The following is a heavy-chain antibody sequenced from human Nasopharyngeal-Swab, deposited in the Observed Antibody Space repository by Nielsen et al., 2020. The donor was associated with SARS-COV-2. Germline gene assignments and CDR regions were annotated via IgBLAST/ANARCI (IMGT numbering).Heavy chain of an antibody. CDR2: ITDSGGTT. Sequence: GGSLRLSCAAAGFTFRSCAMNWVRQAPGKGLQWVSTITDSGGTTYYADSVKGRFTISRDNPKNTLYLQMNSLRAEDSAVYYCAKAYCSGAGCDYFDYWGQGTLVTVSS. D-gene: IGHD2-15*01. J-gene: IGHJ4*02. CDR3: AKAYCSGAGCDYFDY. CDR1: GFTFRSCA. V-gene: IGHV3-23*01.